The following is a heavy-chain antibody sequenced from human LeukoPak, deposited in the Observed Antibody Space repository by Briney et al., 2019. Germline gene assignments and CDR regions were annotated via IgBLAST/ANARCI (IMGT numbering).Heavy chain of an antibody. J-gene: IGHJ4*02. V-gene: IGHV3-48*01. CDR2: VSSSSSTI. CDR1: GFTFSSYS. CDR3: AVPSPSIAVAGN. D-gene: IGHD6-19*01. Sequence: GGSLRLSCAASGFTFSSYSMNWVRQAPGKGLEWVSYVSSSSSTIYYADSVKGRFTISRDNAKNSLYLQMNSLRAEDTAVYYCAVPSPSIAVAGNWGQGTLVTVSS.